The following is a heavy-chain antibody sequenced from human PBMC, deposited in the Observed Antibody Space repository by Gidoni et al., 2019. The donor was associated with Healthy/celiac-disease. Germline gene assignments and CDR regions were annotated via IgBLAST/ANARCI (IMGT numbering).Heavy chain of an antibody. V-gene: IGHV3-33*01. CDR1: GFTFSRYG. J-gene: IGHJ3*02. CDR2: IWYDGSNK. CDR3: AREDESGVPAAIDAFDI. D-gene: IGHD2-2*02. Sequence: QVQLVESGGGVVQPGRSLRLSCAASGFTFSRYGMHWVRQAPGKGLGWVAVIWYDGSNKYYADSVKGRFTISRDNSKNTLYLQMNSLRAEDTAVYYCAREDESGVPAAIDAFDIWGQGTMVTVSS.